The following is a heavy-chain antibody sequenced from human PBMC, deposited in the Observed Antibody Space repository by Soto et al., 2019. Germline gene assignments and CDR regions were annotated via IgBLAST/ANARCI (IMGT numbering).Heavy chain of an antibody. Sequence: QITLKESGPTLVKPTQTLTLTCTFSGFSLSTSGVGVGWIRQPPGKALEWLALIYWDDDKRYSPSLKSRLTIXKXXSKNQVVLTMTNMDPVDTATYYCAHRFDGGNSFDYWGQGTLVTVSS. CDR1: GFSLSTSGVG. V-gene: IGHV2-5*02. CDR3: AHRFDGGNSFDY. D-gene: IGHD2-15*01. CDR2: IYWDDDK. J-gene: IGHJ4*02.